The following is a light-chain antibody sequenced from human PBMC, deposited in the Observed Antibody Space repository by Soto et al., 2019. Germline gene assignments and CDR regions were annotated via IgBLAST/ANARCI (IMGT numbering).Light chain of an antibody. CDR2: STN. CDR1: SGSVSTNYY. CDR3: ALYLGSGISV. V-gene: IGLV8-61*01. Sequence: QTVVTQEPSFSVSPGGTVPLTCGLSSGSVSTNYYPSWYQQTPGQAPRTLIYSTNPHSSRVPDRFSGSILGNKAALTITGAQADDESDYCCALYLGSGISVFGGGTKLAVL. J-gene: IGLJ2*01.